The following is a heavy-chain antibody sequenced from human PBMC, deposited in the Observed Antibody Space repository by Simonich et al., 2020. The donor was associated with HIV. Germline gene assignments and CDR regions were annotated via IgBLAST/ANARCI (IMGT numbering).Heavy chain of an antibody. V-gene: IGHV4-34*01. CDR2: INHRGNK. CDR3: ARGQPLRSLQRDGFDI. Sequence: QVQLQQWGAGLLKPSETLSLTCAVYGGAFSDYFCSWIRQSPGKGQEWIGEINHRGNKNYSPALKSRVTVSGDTPKNQVSLKLSSVTAADTAVYYCARGQPLRSLQRDGFDIWGQGTVVTVSS. CDR1: GGAFSDYF. D-gene: IGHD3-3*01. J-gene: IGHJ3*02.